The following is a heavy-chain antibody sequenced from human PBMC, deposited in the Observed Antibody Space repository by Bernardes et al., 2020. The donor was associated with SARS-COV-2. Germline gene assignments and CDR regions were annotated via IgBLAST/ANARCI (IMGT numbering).Heavy chain of an antibody. CDR1: GFTCSTYG. CDR2: ISYDESNK. V-gene: IGHV3-30*18. Sequence: SLRLSFVVSGFTCSTYGRPWVLPSPGKGLEWVAVISYDESNKDYADFVKGRFTISRDNSKSTLYLQMNSLRAEDTAVYYCAKEATVTITAFDFWGQGTPVTVSS. J-gene: IGHJ3*01. CDR3: AKEATVTITAFDF. D-gene: IGHD4-17*01.